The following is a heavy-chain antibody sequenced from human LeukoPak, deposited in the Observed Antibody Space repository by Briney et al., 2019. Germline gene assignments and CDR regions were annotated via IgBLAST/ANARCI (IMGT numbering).Heavy chain of an antibody. CDR1: GGTFSSYA. D-gene: IGHD6-13*01. Sequence: GASVKVSCKASGGTFSSYAISWVRQAPGQGLEWMGGIIPIFGTANYAQKFQGRVTITADESTSTAYMELSSLRSEDTAVYYCARGPYSSSWYSRFDNWFDPWGQGTLVTVSS. V-gene: IGHV1-69*13. CDR3: ARGPYSSSWYSRFDNWFDP. CDR2: IIPIFGTA. J-gene: IGHJ5*02.